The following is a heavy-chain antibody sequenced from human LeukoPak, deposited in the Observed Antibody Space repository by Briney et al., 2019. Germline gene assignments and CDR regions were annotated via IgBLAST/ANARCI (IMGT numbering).Heavy chain of an antibody. J-gene: IGHJ4*02. CDR2: ISGSGGST. Sequence: GGALRLSCVASVFTFSSYAMRWVRPAPGKGVEGVSAISGSGGSTYYADSVKGRFTISRDNSKNTLYLQMNSLRAEDTAVYYCAKDGVVPAAPFDYWLQGTLVTVSS. D-gene: IGHD2-2*01. CDR3: AKDGVVPAAPFDY. V-gene: IGHV3-23*01. CDR1: VFTFSSYA.